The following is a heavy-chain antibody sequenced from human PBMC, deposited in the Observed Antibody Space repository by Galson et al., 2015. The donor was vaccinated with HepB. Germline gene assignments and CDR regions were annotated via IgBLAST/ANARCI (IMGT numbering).Heavy chain of an antibody. CDR1: GYTFTSYY. CDR3: AREGLSGNYDKGNAFDI. CDR2: INPSGGST. D-gene: IGHD1-7*01. V-gene: IGHV1-46*01. J-gene: IGHJ3*02. Sequence: QSGAEVKKPGESLKISCKASGYTFTSYYMHWVRQAPGQGLEWMGIINPSGGSTSYAQKFQGRVTMTRDTSTSTVYMELSSLRSEDTAVYYCAREGLSGNYDKGNAFDIWGQRTMVTVSS.